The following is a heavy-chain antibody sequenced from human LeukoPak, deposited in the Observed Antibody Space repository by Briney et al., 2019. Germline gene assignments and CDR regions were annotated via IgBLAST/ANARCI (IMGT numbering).Heavy chain of an antibody. V-gene: IGHV3-74*01. CDR3: AKDSSYYDSSGFDY. J-gene: IGHJ4*02. CDR2: INSDGSST. Sequence: GGSLRLSCAVSGFTFSSYWMHWVRQAPGKGLVWVSRINSDGSSTSYADSVKGRFTISRDNSKNTLYLQMNSLRAEDTAVYYCAKDSSYYDSSGFDYWGQGTLVTVSS. CDR1: GFTFSSYW. D-gene: IGHD3-22*01.